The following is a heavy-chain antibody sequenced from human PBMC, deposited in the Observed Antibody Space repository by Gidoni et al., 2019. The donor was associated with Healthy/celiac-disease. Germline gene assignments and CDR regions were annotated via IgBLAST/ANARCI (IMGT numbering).Heavy chain of an antibody. J-gene: IGHJ5*02. V-gene: IGHV4-38-2*01. CDR3: ARGRPNPPHPPLRFLEWSPYRNWFDP. CDR2: IYHSGST. Sequence: QVQLQESGPGLVKPSETLSLTCAVSGYSISSGYSWGWIRQPPGKGLEWIGSIYHSGSTYYNPSLKSRVTISVDTSKNQFSLKLSSVTAADTAVYYCARGRPNPPHPPLRFLEWSPYRNWFDPWGQGTLVTVSS. CDR1: GYSISSGYS. D-gene: IGHD3-3*01.